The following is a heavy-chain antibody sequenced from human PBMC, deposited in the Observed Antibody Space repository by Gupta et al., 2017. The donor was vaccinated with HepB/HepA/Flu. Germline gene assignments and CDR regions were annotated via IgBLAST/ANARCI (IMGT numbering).Heavy chain of an antibody. CDR1: GGSINSSSYY. CDR3: ARRRGLGDAFDI. J-gene: IGHJ3*02. D-gene: IGHD6-19*01. CDR2: IYYSGST. V-gene: IGHV4-39*01. Sequence: QLQLQESGPGLVQPSETLSLTCTVSGGSINSSSYYWGWLRQPPGKGLGWIGSIYYSGSTYYHPSLKSRVTISVDTSKNQFSLKLSSVTAADTSVYYCARRRGLGDAFDIWGQGTMVTVSS.